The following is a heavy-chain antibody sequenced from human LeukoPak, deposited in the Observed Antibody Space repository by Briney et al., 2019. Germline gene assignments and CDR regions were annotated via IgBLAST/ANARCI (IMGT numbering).Heavy chain of an antibody. CDR2: LSSSSTTM. J-gene: IGHJ5*02. V-gene: IGHV3-48*04. D-gene: IGHD1-20*01. CDR3: AHVAYNWNPGSA. CDR1: GFTFSSYS. Sequence: PGGSLRLSCAASGFTFSSYSMNWVRQAPGKGLEWVSYLSSSSTTMYYADSVKGRFTISRDNAKNSLYLQMNSLRPEDTAVYYCAHVAYNWNPGSAWGQGTLVTVSS.